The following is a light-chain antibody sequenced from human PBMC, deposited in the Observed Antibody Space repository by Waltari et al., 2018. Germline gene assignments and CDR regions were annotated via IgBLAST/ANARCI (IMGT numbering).Light chain of an antibody. CDR1: SSDIGGYAY. J-gene: IGLJ2*01. Sequence: QSALTQPASVSGSPGQSITISCTGTSSDIGGYAYVSWYQQHPGQAPKLLIYEVTFRPPGVSSRFSGSKSGNTASLSISGLQPEDEADYYCSSSTRTSTLVFGGGT. CDR2: EVT. CDR3: SSSTRTSTLV. V-gene: IGLV2-14*01.